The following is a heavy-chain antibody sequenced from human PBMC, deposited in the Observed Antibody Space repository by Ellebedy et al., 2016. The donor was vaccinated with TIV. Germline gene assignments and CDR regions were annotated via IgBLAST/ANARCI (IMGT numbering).Heavy chain of an antibody. CDR1: GFTFSGYY. Sequence: PGGSLRLSGAASGFTFSGYYMSWFRQAPGEGPEWVSYISYSGDVIYYADSVKGRFTTSRDNAGNSVYLQMNSLRAEDTAVYYCARLGVIAAAGASDSWGQGTLVIVSS. V-gene: IGHV3-11*01. J-gene: IGHJ4*02. CDR3: ARLGVIAAAGASDS. D-gene: IGHD6-13*01. CDR2: ISYSGDVI.